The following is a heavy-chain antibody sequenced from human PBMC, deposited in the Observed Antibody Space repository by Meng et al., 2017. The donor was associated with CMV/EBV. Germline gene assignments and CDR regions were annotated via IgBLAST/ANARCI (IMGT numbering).Heavy chain of an antibody. CDR2: IGGDAGVT. V-gene: IGHV3-11*01. J-gene: IGHJ4*02. D-gene: IGHD3-10*01. CDR3: ARGRRDLGFDS. Sequence: SCAASGFTISEYYVSWIRQAPGKGLEWIAYIGGDAGVTYYAESLKGRFIISRDNAWKSLYLQMASLRVEDTAIYYCARGRRDLGFDSWGQGALVTVSS. CDR1: GFTISEYY.